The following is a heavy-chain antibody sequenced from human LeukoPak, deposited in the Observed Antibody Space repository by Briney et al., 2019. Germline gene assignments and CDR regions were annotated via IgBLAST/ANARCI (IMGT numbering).Heavy chain of an antibody. J-gene: IGHJ4*02. Sequence: GGSLRLSCAASGFTFSSYGMHWVRQAPGKGLEWMAVIEYDGTTKYYADSVKGRFTISRDNSKSTLYLQMNSLRAEDTAVYYCARGVATIYFDYWGQGTLVTVSS. CDR3: ARGVATIYFDY. CDR1: GFTFSSYG. V-gene: IGHV3-30*03. D-gene: IGHD5-12*01. CDR2: IEYDGTTK.